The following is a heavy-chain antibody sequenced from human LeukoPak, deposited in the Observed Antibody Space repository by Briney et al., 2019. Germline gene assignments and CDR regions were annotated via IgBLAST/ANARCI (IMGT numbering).Heavy chain of an antibody. CDR2: MNPNSGNT. Sequence: VASVKVSCKASGYTFTSYDINWVRQATGQGLEWMGWMNPNSGNTGYAQKFQGRVTITRNTSISTAYMELSSLRSEDTAVYYCARASPRMYYYYYYMDVWGKGTTVTVSS. V-gene: IGHV1-8*03. J-gene: IGHJ6*03. CDR3: ARASPRMYYYYYYMDV. CDR1: GYTFTSYD.